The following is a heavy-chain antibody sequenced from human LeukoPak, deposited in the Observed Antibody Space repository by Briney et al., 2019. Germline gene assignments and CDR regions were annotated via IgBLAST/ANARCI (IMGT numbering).Heavy chain of an antibody. V-gene: IGHV3-15*01. CDR2: IKSIGDGGTT. CDR3: TTSVFLLFGGDAFCV. D-gene: IGHD3-10*01. CDR1: GFTVSSNY. Sequence: GGSLRLSCAASGFTVSSNYMGWVRQAPGKGLEWVGRIKSIGDGGTTDYAAPVKGRFTISRDDSKTTVYLQMNSLHTGDTAVYYCTTSVFLLFGGDAFCVWGQGTMVTVSS. J-gene: IGHJ3*01.